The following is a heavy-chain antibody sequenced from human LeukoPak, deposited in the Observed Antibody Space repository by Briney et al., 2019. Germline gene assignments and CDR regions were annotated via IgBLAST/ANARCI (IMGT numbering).Heavy chain of an antibody. J-gene: IGHJ5*02. CDR2: IIPIFGTA. D-gene: IGHD3-9*01. CDR1: GYTFTNYG. V-gene: IGHV1-69*05. CDR3: ARGGYDVLTGYNWFDP. Sequence: GASVKVSCTASGYTFTNYGISWVRQAPGQGLEWMGGIIPIFGTANYAQKFQGRVTITTDESTSTAYMELSSLRSEDTAVYYCARGGYDVLTGYNWFDPWGQGTLVTVSS.